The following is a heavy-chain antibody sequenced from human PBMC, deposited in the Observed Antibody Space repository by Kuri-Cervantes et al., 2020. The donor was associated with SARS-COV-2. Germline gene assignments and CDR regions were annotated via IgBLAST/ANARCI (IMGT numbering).Heavy chain of an antibody. Sequence: ASVKVSCKAPEPTFTNYDINWVRQAPGQGLEWMGIINPSGGSTSYAQKFQGRVTMTRDTSTSTVYMELSSLRSEDTAVYYCARENGGVLGEWGLYYYYYYMDVWGKGTTVTVSS. J-gene: IGHJ6*03. CDR2: INPSGGST. D-gene: IGHD3-10*01. CDR3: ARENGGVLGEWGLYYYYYYMDV. V-gene: IGHV1-46*03. CDR1: EPTFTNYD.